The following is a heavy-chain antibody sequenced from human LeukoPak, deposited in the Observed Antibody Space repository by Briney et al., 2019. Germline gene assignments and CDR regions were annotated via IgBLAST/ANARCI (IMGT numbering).Heavy chain of an antibody. Sequence: GGSLRLSCAASGFTFSDYYMSWIRQAPGMRLEWVSNISISATTIYYADSVRGRFTISRDNAKNSVYLQMNSLRAEDTAVYYCARSKYYDTSAYYYAADYWGQGTLVTVSS. CDR3: ARSKYYDTSAYYYAADY. V-gene: IGHV3-11*04. D-gene: IGHD3-22*01. J-gene: IGHJ4*02. CDR1: GFTFSDYY. CDR2: ISISATTI.